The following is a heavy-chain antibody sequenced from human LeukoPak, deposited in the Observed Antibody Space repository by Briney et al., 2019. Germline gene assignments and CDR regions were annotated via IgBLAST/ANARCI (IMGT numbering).Heavy chain of an antibody. CDR1: GGTFSSYA. V-gene: IGHV1-46*01. D-gene: IGHD3-22*01. Sequence: ASVKVSCKASGGTFSSYAISWVRQAPGQGLEWMGIINPSGGSTSYAQKFQGRVTMTRDTSTSTVYMELSSLRSEDTAVYYCARTEASSGYNYFDYWGQGTLVTVSS. CDR2: INPSGGST. J-gene: IGHJ4*02. CDR3: ARTEASSGYNYFDY.